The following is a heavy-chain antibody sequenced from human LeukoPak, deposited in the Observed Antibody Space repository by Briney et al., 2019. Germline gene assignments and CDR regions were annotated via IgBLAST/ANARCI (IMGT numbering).Heavy chain of an antibody. CDR2: IKQDGSEK. Sequence: PGGSLRLSCAACGFTFSSYWMSWVRQAPGKGLEWVANIKQDGSEKYYVDSVKGRFTISRDNAKNSLYLQMNSLRAEDTAVYYCARVRIQLWLPHWFDPWGQGTLVTVSS. V-gene: IGHV3-7*01. J-gene: IGHJ5*02. CDR3: ARVRIQLWLPHWFDP. D-gene: IGHD5-18*01. CDR1: GFTFSSYW.